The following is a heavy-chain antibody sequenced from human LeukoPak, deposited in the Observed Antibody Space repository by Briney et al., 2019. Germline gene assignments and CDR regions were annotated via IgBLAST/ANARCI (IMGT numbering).Heavy chain of an antibody. CDR1: GGSISSSSYY. CDR2: IYYSGST. D-gene: IGHD6-19*01. Sequence: SETLSLTCTVSGGSISSSSYYWGWIRQPPGKGLEWVASIYYSGSTYYNPSLRSRATISVDTSKDQFSLKLTSVTAADTAVYYCARLQGVPSPSGGWFYWGQGTLVIVSS. J-gene: IGHJ4*02. V-gene: IGHV4-39*01. CDR3: ARLQGVPSPSGGWFY.